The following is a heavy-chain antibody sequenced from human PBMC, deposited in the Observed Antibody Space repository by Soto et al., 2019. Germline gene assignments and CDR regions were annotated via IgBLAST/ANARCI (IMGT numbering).Heavy chain of an antibody. CDR1: GYTFTSYG. CDR3: ARDLRYYYDSSGYYSLDY. V-gene: IGHV1-18*01. J-gene: IGHJ4*02. Sequence: QVQLVQSGAEVKKPGASVKVSRKASGYTFTSYGISWVRQAPGQGLEWMGWISAYNGNTNYAQKLQGRVTMTTDTSTSTAYMELRSLRSDDTAVYYCARDLRYYYDSSGYYSLDYWGQGTLVTVSS. D-gene: IGHD3-22*01. CDR2: ISAYNGNT.